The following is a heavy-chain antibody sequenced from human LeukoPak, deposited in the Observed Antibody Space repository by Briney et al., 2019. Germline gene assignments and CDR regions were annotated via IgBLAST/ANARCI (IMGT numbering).Heavy chain of an antibody. CDR3: ARVEVTGTWGAFDI. CDR1: GFTFRSYA. D-gene: IGHD1-7*01. Sequence: GGSLRLSCAGSGFTFRSYAMSWVRQSPVKGLEWVSAISDSGDGTYYADSVKARFTISRDNSKNTVYLEMSSLRAEDTAVYYCARVEVTGTWGAFDIWGQGTMVTVSS. V-gene: IGHV3-23*01. J-gene: IGHJ3*02. CDR2: ISDSGDGT.